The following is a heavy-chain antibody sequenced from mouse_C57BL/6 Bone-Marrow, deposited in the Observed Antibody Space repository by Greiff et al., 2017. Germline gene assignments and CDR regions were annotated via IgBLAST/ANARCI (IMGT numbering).Heavy chain of an antibody. CDR1: GYAFSSSW. Sequence: VQLQQSGPELVKPGASVTISCKASGYAFSSSWMNWVKQRPGQGLEWIGRIYPGDGDTNYNGKFKGKATLTADKSSSTAYMQLSSLTSEDSAVYFCARCSFAYWGQGTLVTVSA. CDR3: ARCSFAY. J-gene: IGHJ3*01. V-gene: IGHV1-82*01. CDR2: IYPGDGDT.